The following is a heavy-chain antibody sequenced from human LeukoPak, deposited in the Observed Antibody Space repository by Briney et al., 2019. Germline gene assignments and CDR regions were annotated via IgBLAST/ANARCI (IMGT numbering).Heavy chain of an antibody. CDR3: ARGRKFWYDYYGMDV. CDR2: INHRGST. CDR1: GGSISSSSYY. Sequence: SETLSLTCTVSGGSISSSSYYWDWIRQPPGKGLEWIGEINHRGSTNYNPSLKSRVTISVDTSKNQFSLKLSSVTAADTAVYYCARGRKFWYDYYGMDVWGQGTTVTVSS. V-gene: IGHV4-39*07. J-gene: IGHJ6*02.